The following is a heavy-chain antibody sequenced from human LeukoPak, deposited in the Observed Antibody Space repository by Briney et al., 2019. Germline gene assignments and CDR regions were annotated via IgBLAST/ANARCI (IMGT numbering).Heavy chain of an antibody. CDR1: GYTFTSHG. CDR2: INPNSGGT. V-gene: IGHV1-2*02. D-gene: IGHD6-19*01. Sequence: ASVKVSCKASGYTFTSHGITWVRQAPGQGLEWMGWINPNSGGTNYAQKFQGRVTMTRDTSISTAYMELSRLRSDDTAVYYCARDLAQWLVSSGFNIWGQGTMVTVSS. J-gene: IGHJ3*02. CDR3: ARDLAQWLVSSGFNI.